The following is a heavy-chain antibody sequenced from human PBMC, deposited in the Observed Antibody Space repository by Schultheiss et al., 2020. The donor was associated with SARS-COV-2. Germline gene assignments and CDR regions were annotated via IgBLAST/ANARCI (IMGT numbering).Heavy chain of an antibody. CDR1: GGTFSSYA. CDR2: MNPNSGNT. CDR3: ARGEVYYGSGTSRFDI. J-gene: IGHJ3*02. D-gene: IGHD3-10*01. V-gene: IGHV1-8*02. Sequence: ASVKVSCKASGGTFSSYAISWVRQAPGQGLEWMGWMNPNSGNTGYAQKFQGRVTMTRNTSISTAYMELSRLRSDDTAVYYCARGEVYYGSGTSRFDIWGQGTMVTVSS.